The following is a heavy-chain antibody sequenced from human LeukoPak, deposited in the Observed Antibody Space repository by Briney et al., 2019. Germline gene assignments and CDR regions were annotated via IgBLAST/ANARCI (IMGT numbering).Heavy chain of an antibody. CDR1: GYTFTSYG. Sequence: ASVKVSCKASGYTFTSYGISWVRQAPGQGLEWMGWISAYNGNTNYAQKLQGRVTMTTDTSTSTAYMELRSLRSDDTAVYYCARAIKEIRLGELSPPGYWGQGTLVTVSS. V-gene: IGHV1-18*01. D-gene: IGHD3-16*02. CDR3: ARAIKEIRLGELSPPGY. J-gene: IGHJ4*02. CDR2: ISAYNGNT.